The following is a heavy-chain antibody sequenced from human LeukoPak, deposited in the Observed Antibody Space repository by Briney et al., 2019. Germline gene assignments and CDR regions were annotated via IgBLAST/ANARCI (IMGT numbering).Heavy chain of an antibody. D-gene: IGHD5-18*01. Sequence: GGSLRLSCAASGFTFSSYSMNWVRQAPGKGLEWGAKIKKSGSETHYVDSVKGRFTISRDSARNSLYLQMTSLKADDTAVYYCASLDTAAIRTGGYWGQGTLVTVSS. J-gene: IGHJ4*02. V-gene: IGHV3-7*01. CDR2: IKKSGSET. CDR3: ASLDTAAIRTGGY. CDR1: GFTFSSYS.